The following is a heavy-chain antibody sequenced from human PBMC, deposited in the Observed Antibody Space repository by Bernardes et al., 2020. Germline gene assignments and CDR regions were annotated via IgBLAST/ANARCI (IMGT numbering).Heavy chain of an antibody. Sequence: GGSLRLSCAASGFSFSTYGMHWVRQAPGKGLEWVAVIWYDGSNKYYADSVKGRFTIPRDNSKNTLFLQMNSLRAEDTAVYYCACAPSEMLRGYWGQGTLVTVSS. CDR3: ACAPSEMLRGY. J-gene: IGHJ4*02. V-gene: IGHV3-33*01. CDR1: GFSFSTYG. CDR2: IWYDGSNK. D-gene: IGHD3-10*01.